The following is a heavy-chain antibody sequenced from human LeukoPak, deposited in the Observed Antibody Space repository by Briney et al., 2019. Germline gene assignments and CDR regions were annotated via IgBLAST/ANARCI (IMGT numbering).Heavy chain of an antibody. D-gene: IGHD1-26*01. J-gene: IGHJ3*02. CDR3: ARHGRWELLMSAFDI. CDR1: GGSISSYY. V-gene: IGHV4-59*08. Sequence: SETLSLTCTVSGGSISSYYWSWIRQPPGKGLEWIGYTYYSGSTNYNPSLKSRVTISVDTSKDQFSLKLSSVTAADTAVYYCARHGRWELLMSAFDIWGQGTMVTVSS. CDR2: TYYSGST.